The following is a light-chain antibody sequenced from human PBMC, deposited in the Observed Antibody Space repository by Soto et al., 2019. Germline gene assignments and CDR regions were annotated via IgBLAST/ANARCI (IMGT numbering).Light chain of an antibody. J-gene: IGKJ1*01. Sequence: DIQMTQSPSTLSASVGDRFTITCRASQIISSWLAWYQQKPGKAPKLLIYDASSLETGVPSRFSGSRSGTEFTLTISSLQPEDFATYYCQQYRTFGQGTKVDIK. CDR3: QQYRT. V-gene: IGKV1-5*01. CDR2: DAS. CDR1: QIISSW.